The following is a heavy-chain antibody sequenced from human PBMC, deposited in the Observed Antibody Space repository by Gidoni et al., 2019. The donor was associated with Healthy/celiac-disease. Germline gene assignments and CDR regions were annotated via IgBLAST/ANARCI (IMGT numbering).Heavy chain of an antibody. V-gene: IGHV1-69*04. CDR1: GGTFSSYA. CDR3: SMGSSGYYAYYYGMDV. D-gene: IGHD3-22*01. Sequence: QVQLVQSGAEVKKPGSSVKVSCTASGGTFSSYAISWVRQAPGQGLEWMGRIIPIFGIANYAQKFQGRVTITADKSTSTAYMELSSLRSEDTAVYYCSMGSSGYYAYYYGMDVWGQGTTVTVSS. J-gene: IGHJ6*02. CDR2: IIPIFGIA.